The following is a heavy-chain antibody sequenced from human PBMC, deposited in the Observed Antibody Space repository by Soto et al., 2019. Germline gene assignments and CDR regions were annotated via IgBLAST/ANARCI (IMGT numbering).Heavy chain of an antibody. V-gene: IGHV4-59*01. Sequence: SETLSLTCTVSGGSISSYYWSWIRQPPGKGLEWIGYIYYSGSTNYNPSLKSRVTISVDTSKNQFSLKLSSVTAADTAVYYCARRIAARPGVYNWFDPWGQGTLVTVSS. D-gene: IGHD6-6*01. CDR1: GGSISSYY. CDR2: IYYSGST. CDR3: ARRIAARPGVYNWFDP. J-gene: IGHJ5*02.